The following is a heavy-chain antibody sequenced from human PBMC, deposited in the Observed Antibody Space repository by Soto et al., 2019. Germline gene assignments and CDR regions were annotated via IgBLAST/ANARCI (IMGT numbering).Heavy chain of an antibody. CDR2: IKSKTDGGTT. Sequence: GGSLRLSCAASGFTFSNAWMNWVRQAPGKGLEWVGRIKSKTDGGTTDYAAPVKGRFTISRDDSKNTLHLQMNSLKTEDTAVYYCTTDKAQGHTYYDFWSGYFGYYYYGMDVWGQGTTVTVSS. V-gene: IGHV3-15*07. J-gene: IGHJ6*02. D-gene: IGHD3-3*01. CDR3: TTDKAQGHTYYDFWSGYFGYYYYGMDV. CDR1: GFTFSNAW.